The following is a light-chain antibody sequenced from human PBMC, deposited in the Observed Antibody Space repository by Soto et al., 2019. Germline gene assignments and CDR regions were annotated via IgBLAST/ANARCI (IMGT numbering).Light chain of an antibody. CDR2: DSS. CDR1: QSVSSY. Sequence: EIVLTQSPATLSLSPGERATLSCRASQSVSSYLAWYQQKPGQTPRLLIYDSSHRATGIPARFSGRGSGTDFTLTISSLEPEDFEFYYCQQRSNWPWTFGQETKLEIK. V-gene: IGKV3-11*01. CDR3: QQRSNWPWT. J-gene: IGKJ2*01.